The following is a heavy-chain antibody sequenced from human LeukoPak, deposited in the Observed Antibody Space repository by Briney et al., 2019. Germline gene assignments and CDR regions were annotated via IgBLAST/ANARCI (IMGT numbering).Heavy chain of an antibody. CDR1: GYTFSSYG. CDR2: IHHDGSNK. CDR3: ARDWYHAIDY. V-gene: IGHV3-30*02. D-gene: IGHD2-2*01. J-gene: IGHJ4*02. Sequence: GGSLRLSCAASGYTFSSYGMHWVRQAPGKGLDWVAFIHHDGSNKYYADSVRGRFTISRDNAKNSLYLQMNSLRAEDTAVYYCARDWYHAIDYWGQVTLVTVSS.